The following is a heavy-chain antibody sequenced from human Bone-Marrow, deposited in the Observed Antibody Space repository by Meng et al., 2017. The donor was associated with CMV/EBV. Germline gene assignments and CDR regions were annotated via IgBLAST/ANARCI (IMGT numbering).Heavy chain of an antibody. D-gene: IGHD3-22*01. J-gene: IGHJ3*02. Sequence: SSYGMHWVRQAPGKGLEWVGSGYYSGNTYYNPSLKGRVTISVDTSKNQFSLELRSVTAADTAVYYCARDWVSYDSSGYALDIWGQGTVVTVSS. CDR2: GYYSGNT. V-gene: IGHV4-39*07. CDR1: SSYG. CDR3: ARDWVSYDSSGYALDI.